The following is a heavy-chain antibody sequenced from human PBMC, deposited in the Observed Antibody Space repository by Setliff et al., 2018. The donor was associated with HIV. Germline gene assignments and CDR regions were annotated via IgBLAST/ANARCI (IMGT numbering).Heavy chain of an antibody. CDR2: IYISRST. CDR1: GGSISTYY. D-gene: IGHD3-16*01. CDR3: ARARGSTLYLNTFDS. Sequence: SETLSLTCTVSGGSISTYYWGWIRQPPGKGLEWLGHIYISRSTNYNPSFKGRVSMSVDRSKNQFSLKLSSVSAADTAVYHCARARGSTLYLNTFDSWGQGTLVTVSS. J-gene: IGHJ4*02. V-gene: IGHV4-4*08.